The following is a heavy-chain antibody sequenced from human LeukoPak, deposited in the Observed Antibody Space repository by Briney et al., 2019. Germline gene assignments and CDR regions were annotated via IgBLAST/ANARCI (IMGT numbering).Heavy chain of an antibody. J-gene: IGHJ4*02. V-gene: IGHV3-21*01. Sequence: GGSLRLSCATSGFSFSSTSLNWVRQAPGKGLQYVSSIDTSSYTYYADSVKGRFTISRDNAENSLYLQMNSLRAEDTSVYYCATESSGALDYWGQGTLVTVSS. CDR1: GFSFSSTS. CDR2: IDTSSYT. CDR3: ATESSGALDY. D-gene: IGHD1-26*01.